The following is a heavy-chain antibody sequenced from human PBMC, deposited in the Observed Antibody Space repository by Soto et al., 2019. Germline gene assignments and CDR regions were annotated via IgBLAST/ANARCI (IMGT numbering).Heavy chain of an antibody. Sequence: QVQLVQSGAEVKKPGASVKVSCKASGYTFTSYGISWVRQAPGQGPEWMGWISAYNGNTNYAQKIQGRVTMTTDTSTSSAYMELRSLISGDTAVYYCARYWDQLPDGVWCGELLPHYYYYYMDVWGKGTTVTVSS. CDR2: ISAYNGNT. CDR1: GYTFTSYG. V-gene: IGHV1-18*01. D-gene: IGHD3-10*01. CDR3: ARYWDQLPDGVWCGELLPHYYYYYMDV. J-gene: IGHJ6*03.